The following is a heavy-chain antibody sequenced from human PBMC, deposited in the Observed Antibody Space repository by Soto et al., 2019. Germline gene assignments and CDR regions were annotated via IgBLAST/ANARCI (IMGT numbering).Heavy chain of an antibody. D-gene: IGHD1-26*01. CDR2: IYYSGST. V-gene: IGHV4-30-4*01. J-gene: IGHJ4*02. CDR3: ARDGRSGSYSFDY. Sequence: SETLSLTCTVSGGSISSGDYYWSWIRQPPGKGLEWIGYIYYSGSTYYNPSLKSRVTISVDTSKNQFSLKLSSVTAADTAVYYCARDGRSGSYSFDYWGQGTLVTVPS. CDR1: GGSISSGDYY.